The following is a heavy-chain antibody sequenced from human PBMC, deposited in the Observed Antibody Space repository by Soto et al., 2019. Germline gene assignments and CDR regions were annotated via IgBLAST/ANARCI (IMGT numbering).Heavy chain of an antibody. CDR1: GGFISSYY. Sequence: QVQLQESGPGLVKPSETLSLTCTVTGGFISSYYWRWLRQPPGMGLEWIGYIYYTGSTNYNPSLRSRVTVSGDTSNNQFSLQRGSVTPADTAGYSCASPDSYFALWWRCTVVSVPS. CDR2: IYYTGST. J-gene: IGHJ2*01. V-gene: IGHV4-59*01. CDR3: ASPDSYFAL.